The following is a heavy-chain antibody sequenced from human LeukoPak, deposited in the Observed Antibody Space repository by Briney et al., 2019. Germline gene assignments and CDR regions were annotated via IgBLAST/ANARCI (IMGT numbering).Heavy chain of an antibody. D-gene: IGHD4-23*01. CDR3: ASGDYGGPGY. J-gene: IGHJ4*02. Sequence: GGSLRLSCAASGFTFSSYAMHWVRQAPGKGPEWVAVISYDGSNKYYADSVKGRFTISRDNSKNTLYLQMNSLRAEDTAVYYCASGDYGGPGYWGQGTLVTVSS. V-gene: IGHV3-30-3*01. CDR2: ISYDGSNK. CDR1: GFTFSSYA.